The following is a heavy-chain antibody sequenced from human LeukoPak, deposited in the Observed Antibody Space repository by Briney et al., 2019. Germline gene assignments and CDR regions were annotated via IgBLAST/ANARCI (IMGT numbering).Heavy chain of an antibody. CDR3: AKRGINWGPIDY. Sequence: PGGSLRLSCAASGFTFSTYWMHWVRQAPGKGLVWVSRIKSDGSRTDYADSVKGRFTISRDSAKNTLYLQMNNLRAEDTAVYYCAKRGINWGPIDYWGQGTLVTVSS. V-gene: IGHV3-74*01. CDR2: IKSDGSRT. D-gene: IGHD7-27*01. CDR1: GFTFSTYW. J-gene: IGHJ4*02.